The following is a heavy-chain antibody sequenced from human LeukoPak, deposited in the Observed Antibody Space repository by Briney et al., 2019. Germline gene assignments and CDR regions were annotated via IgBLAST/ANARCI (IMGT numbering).Heavy chain of an antibody. CDR2: IYHSGST. CDR3: ARSHCGGDCYSGNWFDP. V-gene: IGHV4-38-2*02. CDR1: GYSISSGYY. Sequence: PSETLSLTCTVSGYSISSGYYWGWIRQPPGKGLEWIGSIYHSGSTYYNPSLKSRVTISVDTSKNQFSLKLSSVTAADTAVYYCARSHCGGDCYSGNWFDPWGQGTLVTVSS. J-gene: IGHJ5*02. D-gene: IGHD2-21*02.